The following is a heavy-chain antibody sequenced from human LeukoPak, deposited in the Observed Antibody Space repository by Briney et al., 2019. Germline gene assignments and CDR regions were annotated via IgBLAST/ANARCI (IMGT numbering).Heavy chain of an antibody. Sequence: GGSLRLSCTVSGFTLSSYEMTWFRQAPGKGLEWVSAISGSGDRTFYADSVKGRLTISRDNSKNTLYLQLNTVRAEDTALYYCARGGTNYYYMDVWGNGTTVTVSS. V-gene: IGHV3-23*01. CDR2: ISGSGDRT. D-gene: IGHD3-10*01. J-gene: IGHJ6*03. CDR3: ARGGTNYYYMDV. CDR1: GFTLSSYE.